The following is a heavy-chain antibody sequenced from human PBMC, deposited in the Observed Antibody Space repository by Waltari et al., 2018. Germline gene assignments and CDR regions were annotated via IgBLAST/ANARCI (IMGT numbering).Heavy chain of an antibody. Sequence: QVQLVQSGAEVKKPGSSVKVSCKASGGTFSSYAISWVRQAPGHGLEWRGGIMPICGTANYEQKCKGRVTITADESTSTDYMELSSLRSEDTAVYYCARSPSSIAARPDYWGQGTLVTVSS. D-gene: IGHD6-6*01. CDR2: IMPICGTA. V-gene: IGHV1-69*12. CDR1: GGTFSSYA. J-gene: IGHJ4*02. CDR3: ARSPSSIAARPDY.